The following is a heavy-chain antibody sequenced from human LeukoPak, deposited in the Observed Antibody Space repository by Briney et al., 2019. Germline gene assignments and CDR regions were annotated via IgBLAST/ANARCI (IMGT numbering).Heavy chain of an antibody. V-gene: IGHV4-39*07. CDR2: IYFSGSA. CDR1: GGSISSSSHY. CDR3: ARSDFRDSSSAYYCSVGCWFDP. J-gene: IGHJ5*02. Sequence: SETLSLTCTVSGGSISSSSHYWGWIRQSPGKGLEWIGSIYFSGSAYYNPSLESRITISVDTSKNQFSLKLSSVTAADTAIYYCARSDFRDSSSAYYCSVGCWFDPWGQGTLVTVSS. D-gene: IGHD3-22*01.